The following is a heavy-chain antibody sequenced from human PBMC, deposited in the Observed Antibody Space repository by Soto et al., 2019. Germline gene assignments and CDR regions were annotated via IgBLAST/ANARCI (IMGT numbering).Heavy chain of an antibody. Sequence: QVVLVQSGAEVKKPGDSVKVSCKSSGYKFTNYYIHWVRQAPGQGPEWMGWVNPKRGDAIYAQKFQGWVTITRDMATTTAYLEVNRLKPDDTAVYFCAREPGLPGQYWYFDRWGRGTLVTVSS. CDR2: VNPKRGDA. CDR3: AREPGLPGQYWYFDR. V-gene: IGHV1-2*04. CDR1: GYKFTNYY. J-gene: IGHJ2*01.